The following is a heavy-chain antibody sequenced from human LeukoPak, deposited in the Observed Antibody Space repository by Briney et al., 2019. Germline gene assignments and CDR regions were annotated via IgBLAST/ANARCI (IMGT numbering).Heavy chain of an antibody. D-gene: IGHD3-10*01. CDR3: ARALSYYTANWFDP. V-gene: IGHV4-34*01. CDR2: INHSGST. Sequence: SETLSLTCAVYGGSFRGYYWSWIRQPPGKGLEWIGEINHSGSTNYNPSLKSRVTISVDTSKNQFSLKLSSVTAADTAVYYCARALSYYTANWFDPWGQGTLVTVSS. J-gene: IGHJ5*02. CDR1: GGSFRGYY.